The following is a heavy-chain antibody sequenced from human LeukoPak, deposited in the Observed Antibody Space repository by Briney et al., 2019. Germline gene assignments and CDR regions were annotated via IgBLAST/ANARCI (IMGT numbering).Heavy chain of an antibody. CDR3: ARVSTLSTVTTWYYYYYMDV. J-gene: IGHJ6*03. V-gene: IGHV4-38-2*02. D-gene: IGHD4-17*01. CDR2: FDQSGST. Sequence: PSETLSLTCTVSGYSISSGYYWGCIRQPPGKGLEWIGSFDQSGSTYYNPSLKSRVTISMDTSKNQFSLKMSSVTAADTAVYYCARVSTLSTVTTWYYYYYMDVWGKGTTVTVSS. CDR1: GYSISSGYY.